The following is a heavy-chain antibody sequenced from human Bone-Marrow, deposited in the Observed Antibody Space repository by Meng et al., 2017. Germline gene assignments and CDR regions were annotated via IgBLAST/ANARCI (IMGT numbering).Heavy chain of an antibody. J-gene: IGHJ4*02. D-gene: IGHD4-23*01. CDR1: GFTFSSYS. Sequence: EVQLVDSGGGLVKPGGSLRLSCAASGFTFSSYSMNWVRQAPGKGLEWVSSISSSSSYIYYADSVKGRFTISRDNAKNSLYLQMNSLRAEDTAVYYCARGGAFGVVKPFDYWGQGTLVTVSS. CDR2: ISSSSSYI. V-gene: IGHV3-21*01. CDR3: ARGGAFGVVKPFDY.